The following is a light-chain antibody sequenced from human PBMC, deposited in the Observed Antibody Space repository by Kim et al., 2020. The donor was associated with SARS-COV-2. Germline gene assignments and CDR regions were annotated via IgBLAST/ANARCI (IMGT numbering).Light chain of an antibody. CDR2: YDS. CDR1: NMGSKS. CDR3: QVWDSSSDHPV. Sequence: APGKTARITCGGNNMGSKSVPWYKLKRGHAPGLVIYYDSDRPSGIRERFSGSNSGNTATLTISRVEAGDEADYYCQVWDSSSDHPVFGGGTQLTVL. J-gene: IGLJ3*02. V-gene: IGLV3-21*04.